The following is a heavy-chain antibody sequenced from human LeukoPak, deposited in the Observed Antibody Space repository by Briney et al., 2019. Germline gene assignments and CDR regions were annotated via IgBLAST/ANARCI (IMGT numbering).Heavy chain of an antibody. Sequence: GGSLRLSCTASGFTFGDYAMSWFRQAPGKGLEWVGFIRSKAYGGTTEYAASVKGRFTISRDDSKSIAYLQMNSLKTEDTAVYYCTRDRPPRGFGELSDAFDIWGQGTMVTVSS. CDR3: TRDRPPRGFGELSDAFDI. D-gene: IGHD3-10*01. CDR1: GFTFGDYA. CDR2: IRSKAYGGTT. V-gene: IGHV3-49*03. J-gene: IGHJ3*02.